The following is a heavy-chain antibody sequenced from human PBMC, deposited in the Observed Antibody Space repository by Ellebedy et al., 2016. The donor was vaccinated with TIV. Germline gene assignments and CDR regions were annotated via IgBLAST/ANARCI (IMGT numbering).Heavy chain of an antibody. CDR3: ASPPEAYCGGDCLVSD. J-gene: IGHJ4*02. D-gene: IGHD2-21*02. V-gene: IGHV3-30-3*01. Sequence: PGGSLRLSCAASGFTFSSYAMHWVRQAPGKGLEWVAVISYDGSNKYYADSVKGRFTISRDNSKNTLYLQMNSLRAEDTAVYYCASPPEAYCGGDCLVSDWGQGTLVTVSS. CDR1: GFTFSSYA. CDR2: ISYDGSNK.